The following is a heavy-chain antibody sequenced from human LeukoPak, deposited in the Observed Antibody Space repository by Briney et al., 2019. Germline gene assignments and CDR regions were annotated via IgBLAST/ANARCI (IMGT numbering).Heavy chain of an antibody. Sequence: SETLSLTCAVYGGSFSGYYWSWIRQPPGKGLEWIGEINHSGSTNYNPSLKSRVTISVDTSKNQFSLKLSSVTAADTAVYYRARALRLEVAAIYWFDPWGQGTLVTVSS. CDR3: ARALRLEVAAIYWFDP. J-gene: IGHJ5*02. CDR1: GGSFSGYY. D-gene: IGHD2-15*01. CDR2: INHSGST. V-gene: IGHV4-34*01.